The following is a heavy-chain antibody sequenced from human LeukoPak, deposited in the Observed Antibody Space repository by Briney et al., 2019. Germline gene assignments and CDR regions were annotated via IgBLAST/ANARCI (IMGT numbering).Heavy chain of an antibody. CDR2: IYHSGST. V-gene: IGHV4-4*02. D-gene: IGHD6-19*01. Sequence: SETLSLTCAVSGGSISSSNWWSWVRQPPGKGLEWIGEIYHSGSTNYNPSLKSRVTISVDTSKNQFSLKLSSVTAADTAVYYCARGRDGSGWYRGGLEFDYWGQGALVTVSS. CDR3: ARGRDGSGWYRGGLEFDY. CDR1: GGSISSSNW. J-gene: IGHJ4*02.